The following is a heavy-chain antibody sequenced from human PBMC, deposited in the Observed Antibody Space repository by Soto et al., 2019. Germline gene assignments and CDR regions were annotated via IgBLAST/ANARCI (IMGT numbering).Heavy chain of an antibody. V-gene: IGHV3-33*01. J-gene: IGHJ4*01. CDR3: ARDGERAGFDY. CDR2: IWYDGSNK. CDR1: GFTFSSYV. Sequence: GGSLRLSCAASGFTFSSYVMHWVRQAPGKGLEWVAVIWYDGSNKYYADSVKGRFTISRDNSKNTLYLQMNSLRAEDTAVYYCARDGERAGFDYWGHGTLVTVSS. D-gene: IGHD2-21*01.